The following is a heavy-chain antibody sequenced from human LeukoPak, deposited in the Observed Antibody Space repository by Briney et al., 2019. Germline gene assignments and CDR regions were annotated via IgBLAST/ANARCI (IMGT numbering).Heavy chain of an antibody. CDR1: GFTFSSYA. V-gene: IGHV3-23*01. CDR2: ISGSGGST. Sequence: TGGSLRLSCAASGFTFSSYAMSWVRQAPGKGLEWVSAISGSGGSTYYADSVKGRFTISRDNSKNTLYLQMNSLRAEDTAVYYCAKDQWPEGSPRYYYDSSGYSNFDYWGQGTLVTVSS. J-gene: IGHJ4*02. CDR3: AKDQWPEGSPRYYYDSSGYSNFDY. D-gene: IGHD3-22*01.